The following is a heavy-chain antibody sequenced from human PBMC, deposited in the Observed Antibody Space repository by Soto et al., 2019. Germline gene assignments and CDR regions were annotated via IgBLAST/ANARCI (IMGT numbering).Heavy chain of an antibody. CDR2: ISGSGGST. D-gene: IGHD3-10*01. CDR1: GFTFSSYA. V-gene: IGHV3-23*01. Sequence: VGSLRLSCAASGFTFSSYAMSWFREAPVNWLEWVSAISGSGGSTYYADSVKGRFTISRDNSKNTLYLQMNSLRAEATAVYYCAKISMVRGLYYYYGMDVWGQATTVTVSS. J-gene: IGHJ6*02. CDR3: AKISMVRGLYYYYGMDV.